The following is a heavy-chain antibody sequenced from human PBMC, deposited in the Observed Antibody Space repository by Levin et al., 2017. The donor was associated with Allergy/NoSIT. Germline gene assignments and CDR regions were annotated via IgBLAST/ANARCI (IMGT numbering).Heavy chain of an antibody. CDR3: ARLPSGDLDWNPWIDY. CDR2: IYHSGST. Sequence: SETLSLTCAVSGGSISSSNWWSWVRQPPGKGLEWIGEIYHSGSTNYNPSLKSRVTISVDKSKNQFSLKLSSVTAADTAVYYCARLPSGDLDWNPWIDYWGQGTLVTVSS. D-gene: IGHD1-1*01. V-gene: IGHV4-4*02. CDR1: GGSISSSNW. J-gene: IGHJ4*02.